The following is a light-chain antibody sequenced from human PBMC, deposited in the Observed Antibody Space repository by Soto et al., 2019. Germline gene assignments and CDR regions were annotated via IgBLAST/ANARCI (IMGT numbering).Light chain of an antibody. V-gene: IGKV3-15*01. J-gene: IGKJ5*01. CDR1: QGIGDT. CDR3: QQYGSSPQIT. Sequence: EIVMTQSPATLSVSPGERATLSCRASQGIGDTLAWYQHKPGQTPRLLIYDTSTRATGVPTRFSGSGSGTDFTLTISRLEPEDFAVYYCQQYGSSPQITFGQGTRLEIK. CDR2: DTS.